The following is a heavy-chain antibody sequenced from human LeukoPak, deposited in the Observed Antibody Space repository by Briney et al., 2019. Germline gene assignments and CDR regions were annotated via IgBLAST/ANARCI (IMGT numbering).Heavy chain of an antibody. CDR1: GFTFSSYE. CDR3: AKDLGSGSYLVYYYYMDV. Sequence: PGGSLRLSCAASGFTFSSYEMNWVRQAPGKGLEWVSAISGSGGSTYYADSVKGRFTISRDNSKNTLYLQMNSLRAEDTAVYYCAKDLGSGSYLVYYYYMDVWGKGTTVTISS. CDR2: ISGSGGST. D-gene: IGHD3-10*02. V-gene: IGHV3-23*01. J-gene: IGHJ6*03.